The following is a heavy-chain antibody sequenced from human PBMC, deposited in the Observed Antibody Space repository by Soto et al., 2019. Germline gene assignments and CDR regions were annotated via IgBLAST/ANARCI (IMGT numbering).Heavy chain of an antibody. J-gene: IGHJ3*02. CDR2: ISGDKGNT. CDR3: ARASRVLVGGVMASFDI. D-gene: IGHD3-16*01. V-gene: IGHV1-18*01. Sequence: QVQLVQSGDEVKKPGASVKVSCKASGYTFTSYGITWVRQAPGQGLEWMGWISGDKGNTNYAQKLKGRVIMTTDTSTSTADMELRGLRSADTAVYYGARASRVLVGGVMASFDIWGQGTMVTVSS. CDR1: GYTFTSYG.